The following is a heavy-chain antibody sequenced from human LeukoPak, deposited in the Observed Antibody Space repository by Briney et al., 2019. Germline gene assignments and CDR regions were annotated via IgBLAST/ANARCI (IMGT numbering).Heavy chain of an antibody. V-gene: IGHV1-2*02. J-gene: IGHJ4*02. CDR1: GYTFTGYY. CDR2: INPNSGGT. D-gene: IGHD3-9*01. Sequence: ASVTVSCKASGYTFTGYYMHWVRQAPGQGLEWMGWINPNSGGTNYAQKFQGRVTMTRDTSISTAYMELSRLRSDDTAVYYCATWDVLRYFDWLSYWGQGTLVTVSS. CDR3: ATWDVLRYFDWLSY.